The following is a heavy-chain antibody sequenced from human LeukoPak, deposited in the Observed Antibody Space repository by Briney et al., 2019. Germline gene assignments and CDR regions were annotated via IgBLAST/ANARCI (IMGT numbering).Heavy chain of an antibody. Sequence: SETLSLTCTVSGGSIRSGDYYWSWVRQPPGKGLEWIGCISYNGRTYYNPSLKSRLNISLDASKNQVSLKLSSVTAADTAVYFCARDGSLYYGSGSYRAYFLDYWGQGTLVTVSS. CDR3: ARDGSLYYGSGSYRAYFLDY. D-gene: IGHD3-10*01. CDR1: GGSIRSGDYY. CDR2: ISYNGRT. J-gene: IGHJ4*02. V-gene: IGHV4-30-4*01.